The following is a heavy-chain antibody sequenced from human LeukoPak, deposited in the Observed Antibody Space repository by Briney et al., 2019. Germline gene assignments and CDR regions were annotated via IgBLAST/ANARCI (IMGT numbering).Heavy chain of an antibody. CDR1: GGSISSSNCY. CDR3: ARTLGWASSRYPFDG. J-gene: IGHJ4*02. V-gene: IGHV4-39*01. D-gene: IGHD3-16*02. Sequence: SETLSLTCTVSGGSISSSNCYWGWIRQPPGKGLEWIGSMYYSGNTDYNPSLKSRVTVSVDTSKNQFSLKVNSVTAADTAVYYCARTLGWASSRYPFDGWGQGTLVTVSS. CDR2: MYYSGNT.